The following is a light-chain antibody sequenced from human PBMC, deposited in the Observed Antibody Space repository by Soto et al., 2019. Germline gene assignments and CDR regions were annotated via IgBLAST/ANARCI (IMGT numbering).Light chain of an antibody. CDR1: SSNIGKNT. J-gene: IGLJ2*01. V-gene: IGLV1-44*01. CDR3: ATWDDSLSGPV. Sequence: QSALTQPPSASGTPGQRVTISCSGSSSNIGKNTVNWYQQLPGTVPKLLIHSNGQRPSGVPDRFSGSKSGNSASLAISGLQPDDEAYYSGATWDDSLSGPVFGWGTNPTVL. CDR2: SNG.